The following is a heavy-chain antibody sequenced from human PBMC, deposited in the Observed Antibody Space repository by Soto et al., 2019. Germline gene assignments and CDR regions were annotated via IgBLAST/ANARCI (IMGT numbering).Heavy chain of an antibody. J-gene: IGHJ5*02. V-gene: IGHV1-2*04. Sequence: ASLKVSCKASGYTFTVYYMHWVRQAPGQGLEWMGWINPNSGGTNYAQKFQGWVTMTRDTSISTAYMELSRLRSDDTAVYYCARGGTVVVLAAMCSWFDPWGQGTLVTISS. D-gene: IGHD2-2*01. CDR3: ARGGTVVVLAAMCSWFDP. CDR2: INPNSGGT. CDR1: GYTFTVYY.